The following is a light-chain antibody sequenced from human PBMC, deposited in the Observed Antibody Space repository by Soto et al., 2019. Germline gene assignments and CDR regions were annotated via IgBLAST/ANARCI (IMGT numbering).Light chain of an antibody. Sequence: ETVLTRSPATLSLCPWASTALSFSPSQIVSSFLAWYQQKPGQAPRLLIYGASSRASGVPDRFSGSGSGTDFTLTISRLEPEDFAVYYCQQYGSSGTFGPGTKVDIK. CDR3: QQYGSSGT. V-gene: IGKV3-20*01. CDR2: GAS. CDR1: QIVSSF. J-gene: IGKJ1*01.